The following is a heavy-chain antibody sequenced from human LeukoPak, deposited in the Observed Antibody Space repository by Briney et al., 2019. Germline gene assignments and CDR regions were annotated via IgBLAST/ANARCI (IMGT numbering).Heavy chain of an antibody. Sequence: GASVKVSCKASGFSFTGYFMHWVRQAPGQGPEWMGRIDPNSGGTNYALKFQGRVTMTRDTPITTAYMDLSRLRSDDTAAYYCARGPHDTAYYFDQWGQGTLVTVSS. J-gene: IGHJ4*02. CDR1: GFSFTGYF. D-gene: IGHD5-18*01. CDR2: IDPNSGGT. V-gene: IGHV1-2*06. CDR3: ARGPHDTAYYFDQ.